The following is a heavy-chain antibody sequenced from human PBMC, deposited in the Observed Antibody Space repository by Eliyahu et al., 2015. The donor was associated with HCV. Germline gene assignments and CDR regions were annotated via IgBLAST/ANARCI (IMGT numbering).Heavy chain of an antibody. CDR3: TTETSTVTS. D-gene: IGHD4-17*01. J-gene: IGHJ4*02. CDR1: GYTFSDYY. Sequence: EVHLVQSGPEVQKPGTTVKISCKVSGYTFSDYYIYWVRQAPGKGLEWMGLVXPEDGETVYAERFHDRLTITADTSSDTTYMELNSLRSDDTATYYCTTETSTVTSWGQGTLVTVSA. CDR2: VXPEDGET. V-gene: IGHV1-69-2*01.